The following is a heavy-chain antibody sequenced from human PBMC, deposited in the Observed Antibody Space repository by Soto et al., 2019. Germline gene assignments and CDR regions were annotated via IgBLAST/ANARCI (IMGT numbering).Heavy chain of an antibody. Sequence: GGSLRLSCAASGFTFSSYAMSWVRQAPGKGLEWVSAISGSGGSTYYADSVKGRFTISRDNSKNTLYLQMNSLRAEDTAVYYCAKHPLSSGAAGTDAYFQHWGQGTLVTVSS. D-gene: IGHD6-13*01. CDR3: AKHPLSSGAAGTDAYFQH. CDR1: GFTFSSYA. CDR2: ISGSGGST. V-gene: IGHV3-23*01. J-gene: IGHJ1*01.